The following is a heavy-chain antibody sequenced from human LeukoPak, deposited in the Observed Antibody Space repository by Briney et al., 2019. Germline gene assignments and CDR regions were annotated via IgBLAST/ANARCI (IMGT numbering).Heavy chain of an antibody. CDR1: GFTVSGNY. CDR3: ARGPAVTVHYYYYMDV. D-gene: IGHD4-11*01. V-gene: IGHV3-66*01. Sequence: PGGSLRLSCAASGFTVSGNYMSWVRQAPGKGLEWVSVIYSAGSTFHADTVKGRFTISRDNAKNSLYLQMNSLRAEDTAVYYCARGPAVTVHYYYYMDVWGKGTTVTVSS. J-gene: IGHJ6*03. CDR2: IYSAGST.